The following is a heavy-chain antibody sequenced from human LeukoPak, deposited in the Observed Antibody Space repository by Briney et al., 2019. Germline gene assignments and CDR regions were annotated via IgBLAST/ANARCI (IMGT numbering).Heavy chain of an antibody. J-gene: IGHJ6*02. D-gene: IGHD2-15*01. CDR2: IIPIFGTA. CDR3: ARAYGYCSGGSCYYYYGMDV. V-gene: IGHV1-69*13. CDR1: GGTFSSYA. Sequence: SVKVSCKASGGTFSSYAISWVRQAPGQGLEWMGGIIPIFGTANYAQKFQGRVSITADEYTSTAYMELSSVRSEDTAVYYCARAYGYCSGGSCYYYYGMDVWGQGTTVTVPS.